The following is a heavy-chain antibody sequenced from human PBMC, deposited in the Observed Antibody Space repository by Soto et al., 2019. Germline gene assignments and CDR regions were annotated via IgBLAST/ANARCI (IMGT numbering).Heavy chain of an antibody. CDR1: GFTFSNAW. Sequence: EVQLVESGGGLVKPGGSLRLSCAASGFTFSNAWMSWARQAPGKGLEWVGRIKSKTDGGTTDYAAPVKGRFTISRDDSKNTLYLQMNSLKTEDTAVYYCTTASYGDYDPFDYWGQGTLVTVSS. D-gene: IGHD4-17*01. CDR3: TTASYGDYDPFDY. CDR2: IKSKTDGGTT. J-gene: IGHJ4*02. V-gene: IGHV3-15*01.